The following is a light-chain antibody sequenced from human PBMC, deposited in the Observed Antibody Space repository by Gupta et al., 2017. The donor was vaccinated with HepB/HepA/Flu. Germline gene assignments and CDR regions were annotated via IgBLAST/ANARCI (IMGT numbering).Light chain of an antibody. Sequence: QSVLTQPPSVSEAPRQRATISCSGSSSNIGNNAVNWYQQLPGKAPKLLIYYDDLLPSGVSDRFSGSKSGTSASLAIRGLQSEDEADYYCAAWEDSLNGLVFGGGTKLTVL. CDR1: SSNIGNNA. CDR3: AAWEDSLNGLV. CDR2: YDD. V-gene: IGLV1-36*01. J-gene: IGLJ3*02.